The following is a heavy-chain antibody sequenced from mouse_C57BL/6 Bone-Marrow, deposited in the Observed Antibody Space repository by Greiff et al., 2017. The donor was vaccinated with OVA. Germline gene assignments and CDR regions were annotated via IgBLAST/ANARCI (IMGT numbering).Heavy chain of an antibody. CDR3: ARHAPLTGGDY. CDR2: ISGGGGNT. D-gene: IGHD4-1*01. V-gene: IGHV5-9*01. CDR1: GFTFSSYT. Sequence: EVKLMESGGGLVKPGGSLKLSCAASGFTFSSYTMSWVRQTPEQRLEWVATISGGGGNTYYTASVKGRFTISRDNAKNTLYLQMSSLRSEDPALYYCARHAPLTGGDYWGQGTTLTVSS. J-gene: IGHJ2*01.